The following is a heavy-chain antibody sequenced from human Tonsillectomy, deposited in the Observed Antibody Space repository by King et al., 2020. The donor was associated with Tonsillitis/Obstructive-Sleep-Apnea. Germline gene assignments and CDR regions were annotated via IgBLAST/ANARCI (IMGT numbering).Heavy chain of an antibody. J-gene: IGHJ3*02. CDR1: GFTFSSYW. D-gene: IGHD3-22*01. V-gene: IGHV3-7*03. Sequence: VQLVESGGGLVQPGGSLRLSCAASGFTFSSYWMSWVRQAPGKGLEWVANIKEDGSEKYYVDFVKGRFTISRENAKNSLYLQMNSLRAEDTAEYYCARILDYFDSSGYRAFDMWGQGTMVTVSS. CDR2: IKEDGSEK. CDR3: ARILDYFDSSGYRAFDM.